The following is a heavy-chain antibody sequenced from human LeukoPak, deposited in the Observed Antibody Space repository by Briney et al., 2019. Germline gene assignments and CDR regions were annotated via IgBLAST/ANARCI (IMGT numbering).Heavy chain of an antibody. D-gene: IGHD5-18*01. CDR3: ATKTAFDY. CDR2: IIISGSST. CDR1: GFTFSSYG. J-gene: IGHJ4*02. Sequence: GGSLRLSCAASGFTFSSYGMSWVRQAPGKGLEWVSTIIISGSSTYYADSVKGRFTISRDNSKNTLYLQMSSLRAEDTAVYFCATKTAFDYWGQGTLVTVSS. V-gene: IGHV3-23*01.